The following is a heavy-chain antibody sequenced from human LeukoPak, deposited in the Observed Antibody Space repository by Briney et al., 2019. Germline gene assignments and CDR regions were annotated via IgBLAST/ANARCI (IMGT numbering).Heavy chain of an antibody. CDR1: GFTFSRYA. D-gene: IGHD6-13*01. V-gene: IGHV3-23*01. CDR2: IIGSGGTT. J-gene: IGHJ5*02. Sequence: GGSLRLSCAASGFTFSRYAMSWVRQAPGKGLEWVSAIIGSGGTTYYADSMKGRLTISRDNSKSTLYLQMNSLRAEDTALYYCARDGRMAAAGTPSDWFDPWGQGTLVAVSS. CDR3: ARDGRMAAAGTPSDWFDP.